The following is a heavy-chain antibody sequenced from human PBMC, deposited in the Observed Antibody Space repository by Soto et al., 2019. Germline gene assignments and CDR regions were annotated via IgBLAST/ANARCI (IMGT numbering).Heavy chain of an antibody. CDR3: ARTASGYYDSSGESFFDY. D-gene: IGHD3-22*01. Sequence: TLSLTCTVSGGSISSGDYYWSWIRQPPGKGLEWIGYIYYSGSTYYNPSLKSRVTISVDTSKNQFSLKLSSVTAADTAVYYCARTASGYYDSSGESFFDYWGQGTLVTVSS. CDR2: IYYSGST. J-gene: IGHJ4*02. V-gene: IGHV4-30-4*01. CDR1: GGSISSGDYY.